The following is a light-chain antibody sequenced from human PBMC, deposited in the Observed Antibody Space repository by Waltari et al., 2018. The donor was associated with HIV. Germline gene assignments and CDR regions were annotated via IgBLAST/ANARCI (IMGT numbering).Light chain of an antibody. CDR3: SSYTSTYV. V-gene: IGLV2-14*01. Sequence: QSALTQPASVSGSPGQSITISCPGTSSDVGGYKYVSWYQQHPGKAPKLMIYDVSNRPSGVSNRFSGSKSGNTASLTISGLQAEDEADYYCSSYTSTYVFGTGTKVTVL. J-gene: IGLJ1*01. CDR2: DVS. CDR1: SSDVGGYKY.